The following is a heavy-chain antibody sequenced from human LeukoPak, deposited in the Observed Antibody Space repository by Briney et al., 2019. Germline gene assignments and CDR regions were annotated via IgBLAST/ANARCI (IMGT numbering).Heavy chain of an antibody. Sequence: ASVKVSCKASGYTFTSYGISWVRQAPGQGLEWMGWISAYNANTNYAQKLQGRVTMTTDTSTSTAYMELRSLRSDDTAVFYCARTAADTGAFDIWGQGTMVTVSS. CDR3: ARTAADTGAFDI. V-gene: IGHV1-18*01. CDR2: ISAYNANT. CDR1: GYTFTSYG. D-gene: IGHD6-13*01. J-gene: IGHJ3*02.